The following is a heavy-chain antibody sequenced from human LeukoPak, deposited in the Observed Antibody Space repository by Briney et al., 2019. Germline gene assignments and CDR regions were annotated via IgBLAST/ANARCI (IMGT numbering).Heavy chain of an antibody. CDR2: ISGSGGST. V-gene: IGHV3-23*01. CDR3: AKGSRDGYKFLTYFDY. D-gene: IGHD5-24*01. Sequence: PGGSLRLSCAASGFTLSSYAMSWVRQAPGKGLEWVSAISGSGGSTYYADSVKGRFTISRDNSKNTLYLQMNSLRAEDTAVYYCAKGSRDGYKFLTYFDYWGQGTLVTVSS. J-gene: IGHJ4*02. CDR1: GFTLSSYA.